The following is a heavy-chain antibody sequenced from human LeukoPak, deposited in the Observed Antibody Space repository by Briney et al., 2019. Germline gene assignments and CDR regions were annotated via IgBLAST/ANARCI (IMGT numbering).Heavy chain of an antibody. CDR3: AKARSRLTTSYYFDY. CDR1: GFTFSRYS. Sequence: GGSLRLSCAASGFTFSRYSMSWVRQAPGKGLEWVSSISGDSNYIYYADSVEGRFTISRDNAKNSLYLQMNSLRAEDMALYYCAKARSRLTTSYYFDYWGQGTLVTVSS. V-gene: IGHV3-21*04. D-gene: IGHD4/OR15-4a*01. J-gene: IGHJ4*02. CDR2: ISGDSNYI.